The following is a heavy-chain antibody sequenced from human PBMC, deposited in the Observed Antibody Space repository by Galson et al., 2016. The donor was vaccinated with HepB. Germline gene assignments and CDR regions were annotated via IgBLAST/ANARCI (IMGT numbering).Heavy chain of an antibody. CDR2: IWYDGSNK. V-gene: IGHV3-33*06. D-gene: IGHD3-22*01. J-gene: IGHJ6*02. CDR3: AKTHQNYYDSSGFYYFYGMDV. Sequence: SLRLSCSASGFNFKSYGMHWVRQTSVKGLEWVAVIWYDGSNKYYADSVKGRFTISRDNSKNTLYLQMNSLRAEDTAVYYCAKTHQNYYDSSGFYYFYGMDVWGQGTTVTVSS. CDR1: GFNFKSYG.